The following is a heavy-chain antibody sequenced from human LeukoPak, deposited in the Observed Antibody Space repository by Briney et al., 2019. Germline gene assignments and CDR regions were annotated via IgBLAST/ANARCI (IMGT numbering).Heavy chain of an antibody. V-gene: IGHV1-18*04. CDR2: ISAYNGNT. CDR1: GYTFTGYY. J-gene: IGHJ3*02. D-gene: IGHD2-2*01. CDR3: ARGLQRDIVVVPAAIPLGI. Sequence: EASVKVSCKASGYTFTGYYMHWVRQAPGQGLEWMGWISAYNGNTNYAQKLQGRVTMTTDTSTSTAYMELRSLRSDDTAVYYCARGLQRDIVVVPAAIPLGIWGQGTMVTVSS.